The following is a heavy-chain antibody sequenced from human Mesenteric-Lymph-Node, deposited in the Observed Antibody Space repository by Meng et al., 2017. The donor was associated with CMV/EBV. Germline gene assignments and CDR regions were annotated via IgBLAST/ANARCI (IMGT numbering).Heavy chain of an antibody. D-gene: IGHD2-2*02. CDR1: GFTFSSYS. J-gene: IGHJ3*01. V-gene: IGHV3-21*06. CDR2: ISSSSSYI. Sequence: GESLKISCAASGFTFSSYSMNWVRQAPGKGLEWVSSISSSSSYIYYADSVKGRFTISRDNAKNSLYLQMNSLRAEDTAVYYCARDRGCSLTSCDKGGDAFDVWGLGTMVTVSS. CDR3: ARDRGCSLTSCDKGGDAFDV.